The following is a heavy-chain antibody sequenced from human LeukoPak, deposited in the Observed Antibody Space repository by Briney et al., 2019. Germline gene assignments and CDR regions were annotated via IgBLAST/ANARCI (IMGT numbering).Heavy chain of an antibody. CDR1: GYTFTSYG. D-gene: IGHD2-15*01. Sequence: ASVKVSCKASGYTFTSYGISWVRQAPGQGLEWMGWINPNSGGTNYAQKFQGRVTMTRDTSISTAYMELSRLRSDDTAVYYCARDIVVVVAATLDYWGQGTLVTVSS. J-gene: IGHJ4*02. CDR3: ARDIVVVVAATLDY. CDR2: INPNSGGT. V-gene: IGHV1-2*02.